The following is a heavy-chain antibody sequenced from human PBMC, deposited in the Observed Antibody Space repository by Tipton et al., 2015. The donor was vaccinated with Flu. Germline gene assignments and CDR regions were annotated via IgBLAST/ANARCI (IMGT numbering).Heavy chain of an antibody. D-gene: IGHD4/OR15-4a*01. V-gene: IGHV4-4*07. CDR3: ARGAGGPATAYDC. CDR2: IYTSGST. Sequence: LRLSCTVSGGSISTYYWSWIRQPAGKGLEWIGRIYTSGSTNYNPSLKSRVTMSVDTSKNQFSLRLSSVTAADTAGYYCARGAGGPATAYDCWGQGTLVTVSS. CDR1: GGSISTYY. J-gene: IGHJ4*02.